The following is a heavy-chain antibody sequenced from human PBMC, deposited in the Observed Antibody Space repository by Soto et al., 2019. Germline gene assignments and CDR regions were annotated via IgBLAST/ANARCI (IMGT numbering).Heavy chain of an antibody. CDR3: ARDAFGVDNWFDP. CDR1: GGSISSYY. Sequence: SETLSLTCTVSGGSISSYYWSWIRQPPGKGLEWIGYIYYSGSTNYNPSLKSRVTISVDTSKNRFSLKLSSVTAADTAVYYCARDAFGVDNWFDPWGQGTLVTVSS. CDR2: IYYSGST. D-gene: IGHD3-3*01. J-gene: IGHJ5*02. V-gene: IGHV4-59*01.